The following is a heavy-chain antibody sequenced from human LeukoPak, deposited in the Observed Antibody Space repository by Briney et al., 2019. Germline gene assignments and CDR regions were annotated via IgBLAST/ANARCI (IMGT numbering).Heavy chain of an antibody. V-gene: IGHV3-64D*06. Sequence: GGSLRLSCSASGFTFSNCAMHWVRQSPGKGPEYVSVISSYGDKTYYADSVKGRFTISRDNSKNTVSLQMSSLRAEDTAVYYCVKDLYKGDTSSWYYFDYWGQGTLVTVSS. CDR3: VKDLYKGDTSSWYYFDY. CDR1: GFTFSNCA. CDR2: ISSYGDKT. J-gene: IGHJ4*02. D-gene: IGHD6-13*01.